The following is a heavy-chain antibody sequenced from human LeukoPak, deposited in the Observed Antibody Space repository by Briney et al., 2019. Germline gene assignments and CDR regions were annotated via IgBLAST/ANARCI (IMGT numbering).Heavy chain of an antibody. V-gene: IGHV3-23*01. D-gene: IGHD3-9*01. CDR2: ISGSGGST. CDR3: AKATLPLRAFDSFDY. Sequence: GGSLRLSCAASGFTFSSYGMSWVRQAPGKGLEWVSAISGSGGSTYYADSVKGRFTISRDNSKNTLYLQMNSLRAEDTAVYYCAKATLPLRAFDSFDYWGQGTLVTVSS. J-gene: IGHJ4*02. CDR1: GFTFSSYG.